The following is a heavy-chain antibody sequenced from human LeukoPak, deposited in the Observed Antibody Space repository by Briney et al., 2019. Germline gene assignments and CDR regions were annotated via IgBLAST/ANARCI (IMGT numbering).Heavy chain of an antibody. V-gene: IGHV4-59*01. CDR3: ARSSTKMNWFDP. Sequence: SETLSLTCTVSGGSISSYYWSWIRQPPGKGLEWIGYIYYSGSTNYNPSLKSRVTISVDTSKNQFSLKLSSVTAADTAVYYCARSSTKMNWFDPWGQETLVTVSS. CDR1: GGSISSYY. D-gene: IGHD2-2*01. CDR2: IYYSGST. J-gene: IGHJ5*02.